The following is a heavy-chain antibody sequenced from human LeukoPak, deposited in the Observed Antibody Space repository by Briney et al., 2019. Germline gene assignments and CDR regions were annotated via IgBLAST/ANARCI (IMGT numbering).Heavy chain of an antibody. Sequence: PSETLSLTCAVYGGSFSGYYWSWIRQPPGKGLEWIGEINHSGSTNYNPSLKSRVTISVDTSKNQFSLKLSSVTAADTAVYYCARRLGDFWSGRGYNWFDPWGQGTLVTISS. CDR1: GGSFSGYY. J-gene: IGHJ5*02. V-gene: IGHV4-34*01. CDR3: ARRLGDFWSGRGYNWFDP. CDR2: INHSGST. D-gene: IGHD3-3*01.